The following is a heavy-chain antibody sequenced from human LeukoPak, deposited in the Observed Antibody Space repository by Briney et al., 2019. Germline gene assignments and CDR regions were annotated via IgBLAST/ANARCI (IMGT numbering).Heavy chain of an antibody. CDR1: GGSISSSSYY. CDR2: IYYSGST. J-gene: IGHJ3*02. Sequence: PSETVSLTCTVSGGSISSSSYYWGWIRQPPGKGLEWIVSIYYSGSTYYNPSLKSRVTISVDTSKNQFSLKLSSVTAADTAVYYCRVVVSLRTPVDIWGQGTMVTVSS. D-gene: IGHD2-15*01. CDR3: RVVVSLRTPVDI. V-gene: IGHV4-39*07.